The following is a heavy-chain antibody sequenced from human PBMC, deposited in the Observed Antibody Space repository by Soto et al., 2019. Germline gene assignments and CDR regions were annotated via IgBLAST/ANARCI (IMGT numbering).Heavy chain of an antibody. CDR3: AREVRATFDP. CDR1: GFTFNTYW. CDR2: IKQDGGET. J-gene: IGHJ5*02. Sequence: EVQLVECGGGLVQPGGSLRLTCAASGFTFNTYWMAWVRQAPGKGPEWVASIKQDGGETFYMESVRGRFTISRDNAKNSLYLQMNSLRVDDMAVYYCAREVRATFDPWGQGTPVTVSS. V-gene: IGHV3-7*01. D-gene: IGHD1-26*01.